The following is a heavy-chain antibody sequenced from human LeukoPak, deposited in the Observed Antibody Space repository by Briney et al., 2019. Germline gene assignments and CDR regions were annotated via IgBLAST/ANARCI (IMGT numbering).Heavy chain of an antibody. D-gene: IGHD3-22*01. J-gene: IGHJ4*02. CDR1: GGSFSGYY. V-gene: IGHV4-34*01. CDR3: ARGFKGRSVGYYDSSGYKGNFDY. Sequence: SETLSLTCAVYGGSFSGYYWSWIRQPPGKGLEWIGEINHSGSTNYNPSLKSRVTISVDTSKNQFSLKLSSETAADTAVYYCARGFKGRSVGYYDSSGYKGNFDYWGQGTLVTVSS. CDR2: INHSGST.